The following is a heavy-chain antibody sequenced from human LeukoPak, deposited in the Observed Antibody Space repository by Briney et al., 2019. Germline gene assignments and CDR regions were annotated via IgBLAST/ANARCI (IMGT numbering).Heavy chain of an antibody. V-gene: IGHV3-9*01. CDR3: AKFVVDYGDYDDP. CDR1: GFTFDDYA. D-gene: IGHD4-17*01. Sequence: GGSLRLSCAASGFTFDDYAMHWVRQAPGKGLEWVSGISWNSGSIGYADSVKGRFTISRDNSKNTLYLQMNSLRAEDTAVYYCAKFVVDYGDYDDPWGQGTLVTVSS. J-gene: IGHJ5*02. CDR2: ISWNSGSI.